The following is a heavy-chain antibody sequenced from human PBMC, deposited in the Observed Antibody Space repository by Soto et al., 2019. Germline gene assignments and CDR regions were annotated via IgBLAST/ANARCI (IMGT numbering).Heavy chain of an antibody. V-gene: IGHV4-39*01. CDR3: ARRCLGWVAWFDP. CDR1: GGSISSSSYY. CDR2: IYYSGST. Sequence: NPSETLSLTCTVSGGSISSSSYYWGWIRQPPGKGLEWIGSIYYSGSTYYNPSLKSRVTISVDTSKNQFSLKLSSVTAADTAVYYCARRCLGWVAWFDPWGQGTLVTVS. J-gene: IGHJ5*02. D-gene: IGHD1-26*01.